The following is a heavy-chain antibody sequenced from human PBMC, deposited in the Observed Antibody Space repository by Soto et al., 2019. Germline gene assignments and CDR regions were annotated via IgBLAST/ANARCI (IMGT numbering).Heavy chain of an antibody. CDR2: VSGSGANK. Sequence: EVPLLESGGALVQSGGSLRLSCAASGFTFSNFAMSWVRQAPGKGLEWVSGVSGSGANKAHADSVKGRFTISRDNSKNTRYLQMHSLRAERTPVYYCGKGGDYVLKGPPFRKVQYYCYYMDVWGQGTTVTVSS. CDR3: GKGGDYVLKGPPFRKVQYYCYYMDV. V-gene: IGHV3-23*01. D-gene: IGHD2-21*02. CDR1: GFTFSNFA. J-gene: IGHJ6*03.